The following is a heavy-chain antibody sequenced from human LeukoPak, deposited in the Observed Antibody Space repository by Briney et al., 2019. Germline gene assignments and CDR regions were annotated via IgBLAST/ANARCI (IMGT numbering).Heavy chain of an antibody. J-gene: IGHJ4*02. CDR1: GYTFTGYY. CDR3: ARELLSAAALGY. Sequence: GSVKFSCKASGYTFTGYYMHWVRQAPGQGLEWMGWINPNSGGTNYAQKFQGRVTMTRDTSISTAYMELRSLRSDDTAVYYCARELLSAAALGYWGQGTLVTVSS. CDR2: INPNSGGT. V-gene: IGHV1-2*02. D-gene: IGHD6-13*01.